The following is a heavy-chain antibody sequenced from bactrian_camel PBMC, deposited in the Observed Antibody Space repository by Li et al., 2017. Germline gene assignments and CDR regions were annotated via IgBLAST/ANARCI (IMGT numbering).Heavy chain of an antibody. J-gene: IGHJ7*01. V-gene: IGHV3-3*01. CDR1: GSSFSSNY. D-gene: IGHD3*01. Sequence: QVQLVESGGASVETGGSLTLSCVASGSSFSSNYIAWFRQAPGQVRKGVASIHTNGGSTRYAESVRGRFTISRDNVENTVYLQMNSLEPEDTGIYYCAASSRVSAIPAMGPPSHYGMDYWGRGTQVTVS. CDR2: IHTNGGST.